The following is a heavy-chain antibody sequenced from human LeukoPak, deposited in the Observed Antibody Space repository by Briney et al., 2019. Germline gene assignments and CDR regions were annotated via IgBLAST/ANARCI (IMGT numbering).Heavy chain of an antibody. CDR3: ARVYCSGGSCYLFDY. D-gene: IGHD2-15*01. Sequence: PSETLSLTCAVSGGSISSSNWWSWVRPPPGKGLEWIGEIYHSGSTNYNPSLKSRVTISVDKSKNQFSLKLSSVTAADTAVYYCARVYCSGGSCYLFDYWGQGTLVTVSS. V-gene: IGHV4-4*02. J-gene: IGHJ4*02. CDR1: GGSISSSNW. CDR2: IYHSGST.